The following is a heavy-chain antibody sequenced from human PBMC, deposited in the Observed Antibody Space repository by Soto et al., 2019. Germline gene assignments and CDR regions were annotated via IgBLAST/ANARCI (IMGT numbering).Heavy chain of an antibody. Sequence: GGSLRLSCAASGFTVSSNYMSWVRQAPGKGLEWVSVIYSGGSTYYADSVKGRFTISRHNSKNTLYLQMNSLRAEDTAVYYCARDLRSGYPDYYYYYMDVWGKGTTVTVSS. D-gene: IGHD3-3*01. J-gene: IGHJ6*03. CDR3: ARDLRSGYPDYYYYYMDV. V-gene: IGHV3-53*04. CDR1: GFTVSSNY. CDR2: IYSGGST.